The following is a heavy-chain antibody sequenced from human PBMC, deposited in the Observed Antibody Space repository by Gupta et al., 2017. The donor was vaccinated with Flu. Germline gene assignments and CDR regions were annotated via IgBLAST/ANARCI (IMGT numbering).Heavy chain of an antibody. CDR2: ISYDGSNK. CDR3: AKDQSCSSTSCYSASDY. V-gene: IGHV3-30*18. D-gene: IGHD2-2*01. Sequence: GKGLEWVAVISYDGSNKYYADSVKGRFTISRDNSKNTLYLQMNSLRAEDTAVYYCAKDQSCSSTSCYSASDYWGQGTLVTVSS. J-gene: IGHJ4*02.